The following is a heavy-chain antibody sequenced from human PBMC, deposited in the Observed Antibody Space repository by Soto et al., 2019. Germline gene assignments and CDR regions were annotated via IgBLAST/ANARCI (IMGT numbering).Heavy chain of an antibody. V-gene: IGHV4-59*13. D-gene: IGHD5-12*01. CDR3: ARGGYSGTDALDF. CDR2: VQYTGRP. J-gene: IGHJ4*02. Sequence: SETLSLTCTVSGVSISRSSWSWIRQPPGKELERIGYVQYTGRPTYSPSLRRRVTVSVDTSKNQLFLKLNSATTADTAVYFCARGGYSGTDALDFWGQGIQVTVSS. CDR1: GVSISRSS.